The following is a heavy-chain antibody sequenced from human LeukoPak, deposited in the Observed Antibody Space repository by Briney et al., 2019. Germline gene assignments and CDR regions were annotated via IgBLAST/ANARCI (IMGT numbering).Heavy chain of an antibody. D-gene: IGHD3-22*01. J-gene: IGHJ4*02. Sequence: ASVKVSCKASGGTFSSYAISWVRQAPGQGLEWMGGIIPIFGTANYAQKFQGRVTITADESTSTAYMELSSLRSEDTAVYYCARDGEDDSSGYYFLGVYWGQGTLVTVSS. CDR1: GGTFSSYA. V-gene: IGHV1-69*01. CDR2: IIPIFGTA. CDR3: ARDGEDDSSGYYFLGVY.